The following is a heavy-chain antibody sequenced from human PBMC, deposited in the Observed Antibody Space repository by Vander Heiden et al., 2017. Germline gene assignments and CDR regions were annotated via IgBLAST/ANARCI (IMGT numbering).Heavy chain of an antibody. V-gene: IGHV4-34*01. Sequence: QVQLQQWGAGLLKPSETLSLTCAVHGGCFSGYYWSWIRQPPGKGLECIGEIDHSGSTNYNASHKSRVTISVDTSKNLFSLRMSSMTAADTAVYCCARKGLTRRFDYWGQGTLVTVSS. CDR2: IDHSGST. J-gene: IGHJ4*02. CDR1: GGCFSGYY. D-gene: IGHD1-1*01. CDR3: ARKGLTRRFDY.